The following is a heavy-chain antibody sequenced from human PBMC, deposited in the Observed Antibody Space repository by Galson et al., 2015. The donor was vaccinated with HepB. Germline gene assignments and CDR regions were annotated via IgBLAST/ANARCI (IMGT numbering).Heavy chain of an antibody. J-gene: IGHJ4*02. CDR1: GFSLSTSGVG. CDR2: IYSDDEK. CDR3: AHKGYDSSGAHFDY. V-gene: IGHV2-5*02. D-gene: IGHD3-22*01. Sequence: PALVKPTQTLTLTCTFSGFSLSTSGVGVGWIRQPPGKALEWLALIYSDDEKRYSPSLKSRLTITKDTSKNQVVLTMTNMDPVDTATYYCAHKGYDSSGAHFDYWGQGTLVTVSS.